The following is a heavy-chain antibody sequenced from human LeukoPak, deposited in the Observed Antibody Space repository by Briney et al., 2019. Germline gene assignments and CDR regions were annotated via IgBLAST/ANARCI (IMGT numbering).Heavy chain of an antibody. J-gene: IGHJ4*02. V-gene: IGHV3-30*02. Sequence: GGSLRLSCAASGSAVSSNYMSWVRQAPGKGLEWVAFIRYDGSNRYYADSVKGRFTISRDNSKNTLYLQMNSLRAEDTAVYYCAKDQLYSSSWTPFYFDYWGQGTLVAVSS. D-gene: IGHD6-13*01. CDR3: AKDQLYSSSWTPFYFDY. CDR1: GSAVSSNY. CDR2: IRYDGSNR.